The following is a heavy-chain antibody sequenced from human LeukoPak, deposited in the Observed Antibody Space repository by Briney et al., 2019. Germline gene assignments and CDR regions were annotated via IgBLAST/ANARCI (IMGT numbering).Heavy chain of an antibody. CDR3: TSRKRGYSGYDNGDY. D-gene: IGHD5-12*01. Sequence: GGSLRLSCAASGFTFSGSAMHWVRQASGKGLEWVGRIRSKANSYATAYAASVKGRFTISRDDSKNTAYLQMNSLKTEDTAVYYCTSRKRGYSGYDNGDYWGQGTLVTVSS. J-gene: IGHJ4*02. CDR2: IRSKANSYAT. V-gene: IGHV3-73*01. CDR1: GFTFSGSA.